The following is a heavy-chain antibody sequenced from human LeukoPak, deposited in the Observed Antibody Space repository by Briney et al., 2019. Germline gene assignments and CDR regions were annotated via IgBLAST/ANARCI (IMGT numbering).Heavy chain of an antibody. CDR3: ARASRMVRGAEDAFDI. CDR2: ISSSSSFI. D-gene: IGHD3-10*01. CDR1: GFTFSSYS. Sequence: GGSLRLSCAASGFTFSSYSMNWVRQAPGKGLEWVSSISSSSSFIYYEDSVKGRFTISRDNAKNSLYLQMNSLRAEDTAVYYCARASRMVRGAEDAFDIWGQGTMVTVSS. J-gene: IGHJ3*02. V-gene: IGHV3-21*01.